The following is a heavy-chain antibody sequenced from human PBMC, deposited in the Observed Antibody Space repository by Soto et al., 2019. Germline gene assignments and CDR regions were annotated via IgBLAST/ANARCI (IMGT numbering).Heavy chain of an antibody. D-gene: IGHD5-18*01. V-gene: IGHV4-39*01. Sequence: LSLTCTVSGGSISSSSYYWGWIRQPPGKGLEWIGSIYYSGSTYYNPSLKSRVTISVDTSKNQFSLKLSSVTAADTAVYYCARRDVDTAMVDYWGQGTLVTVS. CDR2: IYYSGST. CDR3: ARRDVDTAMVDY. J-gene: IGHJ4*02. CDR1: GGSISSSSYY.